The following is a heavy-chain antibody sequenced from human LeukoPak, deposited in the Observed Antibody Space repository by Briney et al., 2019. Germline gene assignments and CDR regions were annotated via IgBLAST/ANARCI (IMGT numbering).Heavy chain of an antibody. J-gene: IGHJ6*02. Sequence: GGSLRLSCAASGFTFDDYAMHWVRQAPGKGLEWVSAISWNSDSIGYADSVKGRFTISRDNSKSTLYLQMNSLRAEDTAVYYCATVRRGSSGWYADVWGRGTTVTVSS. D-gene: IGHD6-19*01. CDR3: ATVRRGSSGWYADV. CDR2: ISWNSDSI. V-gene: IGHV3-9*01. CDR1: GFTFDDYA.